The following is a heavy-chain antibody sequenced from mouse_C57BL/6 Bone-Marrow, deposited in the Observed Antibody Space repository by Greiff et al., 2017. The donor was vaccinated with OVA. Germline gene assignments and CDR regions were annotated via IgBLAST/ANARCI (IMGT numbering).Heavy chain of an antibody. CDR1: GYTFTSYW. CDR2: IDPSDSYT. V-gene: IGHV1-69*01. CDR3: AKDGYYWYFDV. D-gene: IGHD2-3*01. Sequence: QVQLQQPGAELVMPGASVKLSCKASGYTFTSYWMHWVKQRPGQGLEWIGEIDPSDSYTNYNQKFKGKSTLTVDKSSSTAYMQLSSLTSEDSAVYYCAKDGYYWYFDVWGTGTTVTVSS. J-gene: IGHJ1*03.